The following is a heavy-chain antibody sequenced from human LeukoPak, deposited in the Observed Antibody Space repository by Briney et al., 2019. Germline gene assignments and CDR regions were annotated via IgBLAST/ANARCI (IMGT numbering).Heavy chain of an antibody. J-gene: IGHJ2*01. V-gene: IGHV4-59*08. D-gene: IGHD5-24*01. CDR2: IYYSGST. CDR1: GGSISSYY. CDR3: AGSSILNYYFDF. Sequence: SETLSLTCTVSGGSISSYYWSWIRQPPGKGLEWIGYIYYSGSTNYNPSLKSRVTISVDTSKNQFSLKLSSVTAADTAVYYCAGSSILNYYFDFWGRGTLVTVSS.